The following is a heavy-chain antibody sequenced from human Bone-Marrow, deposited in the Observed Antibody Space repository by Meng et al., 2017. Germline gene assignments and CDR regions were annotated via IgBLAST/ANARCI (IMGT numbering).Heavy chain of an antibody. V-gene: IGHV4-4*02. CDR1: GSSISSDIW. D-gene: IGHD1-7*01. CDR2: VYQRGDT. CDR3: GRDQGRELINH. Sequence: QVQLQESGPGLVKPSGTLSLTCTVSGSSISSDIWWSWVRQPPGKGLEWMGEVYQRGDTNYNPSLKSRVDISVDKSKSQFYLSLFSVTAADTAVYYCGRDQGRELINHWGQGTLVTVSS. J-gene: IGHJ4*02.